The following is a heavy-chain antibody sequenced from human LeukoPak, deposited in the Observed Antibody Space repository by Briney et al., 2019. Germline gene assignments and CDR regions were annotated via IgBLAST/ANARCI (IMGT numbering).Heavy chain of an antibody. CDR3: ARDPYRFAFDI. D-gene: IGHD1-26*01. CDR1: GFSFSTIY. V-gene: IGHV3-7*03. J-gene: IGHJ3*02. CDR2: INVDGTAE. Sequence: GGSLRLSCAASGFSFSTIYMSWVRQTPGQGLEWVANINVDGTAEYYVDSVKGRFTISRDNAKNSLYLQMNSLRAGDTAVYYCARDPYRFAFDIWGQGTVVLVSS.